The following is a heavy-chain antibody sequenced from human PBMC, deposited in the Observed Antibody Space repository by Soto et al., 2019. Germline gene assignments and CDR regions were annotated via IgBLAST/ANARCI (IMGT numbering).Heavy chain of an antibody. CDR1: GYRLTSYW. Sequence: ESLTVACEACGYRLTSYWITWVRQMPGKGLEWMGRIDPIDYYTNYSPSLQGHVTISADKSISTDYLQWSSLKASDTAMYYCSRGLVGATHWDYWGQGTMVSVSS. D-gene: IGHD1-26*01. CDR2: IDPIDYYT. J-gene: IGHJ4*02. V-gene: IGHV5-10-1*01. CDR3: SRGLVGATHWDY.